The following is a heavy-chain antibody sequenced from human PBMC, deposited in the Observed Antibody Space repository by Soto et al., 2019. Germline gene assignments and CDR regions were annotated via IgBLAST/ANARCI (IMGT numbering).Heavy chain of an antibody. CDR2: MNPNSGNT. V-gene: IGHV1-8*01. CDR3: AKDLLLYDYVWASYGYEAFDM. D-gene: IGHD3-16*01. CDR1: GYTFTSYD. J-gene: IGHJ3*02. Sequence: GASVKVSCKASGYTFTSYDINWVRQATGQGLEWMGWMNPNSGNTGYAQKFQGRVTMTRNTSISTAYMELSSLRSEDTAVYYCAKDLLLYDYVWASYGYEAFDMWGQGTMVTVSS.